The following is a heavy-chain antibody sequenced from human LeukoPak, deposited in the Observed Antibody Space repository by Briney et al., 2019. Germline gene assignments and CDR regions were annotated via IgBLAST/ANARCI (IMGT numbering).Heavy chain of an antibody. CDR1: GGSISTYY. CDR2: VYYSGST. Sequence: SETLSLTCTVSGGSISTYYGSWIRQAPGKGLEWIGYVYYSGSTDYDPSLKSRVTISVDTSKNQFSLKLSSVTAADTAVYYCARGSDFWSGYSFDYWGQGTLVTVSS. D-gene: IGHD3-3*01. V-gene: IGHV4-59*01. J-gene: IGHJ4*02. CDR3: ARGSDFWSGYSFDY.